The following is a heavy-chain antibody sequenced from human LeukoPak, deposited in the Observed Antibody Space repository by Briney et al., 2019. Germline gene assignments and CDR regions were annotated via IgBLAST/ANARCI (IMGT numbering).Heavy chain of an antibody. CDR3: ARSVPITMTVQRWFDP. J-gene: IGHJ5*02. CDR1: GASLSGYY. Sequence: PSETLSLTCAVYGASLSGYYWSWIRQPPGKGLEWIGEINHSGSTNYNPSLKSRVTISVDTSKNQFSLKLSSVTAADTAVYYCARSVPITMTVQRWFDPWGQGTLVTVSS. V-gene: IGHV4-34*01. D-gene: IGHD3-22*01. CDR2: INHSGST.